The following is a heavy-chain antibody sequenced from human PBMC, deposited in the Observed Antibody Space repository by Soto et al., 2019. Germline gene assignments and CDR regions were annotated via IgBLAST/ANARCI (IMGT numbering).Heavy chain of an antibody. Sequence: ASVKVSCKASGYSFTNYAIHWLRQAPGQRPECMGWINAGHGDTQYSQKFQGRVTITRDTSANTAYMELRSLRYEDTALYFCARAPLYSNRWQGLFDPWGQGTLVTVSS. CDR2: INAGHGDT. D-gene: IGHD6-13*01. CDR3: ARAPLYSNRWQGLFDP. CDR1: GYSFTNYA. J-gene: IGHJ5*02. V-gene: IGHV1-3*01.